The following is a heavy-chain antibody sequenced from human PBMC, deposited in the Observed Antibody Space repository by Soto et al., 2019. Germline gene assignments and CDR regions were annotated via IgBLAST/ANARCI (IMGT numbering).Heavy chain of an antibody. J-gene: IGHJ4*02. CDR1: GYTFTGYY. Sequence: AAVKVSCKASGYTFTGYYIHWVRQAPGQGLESMGWINPNSGGTNYAQKFQGRVTMTRDTSISTAYMELSRLRSDDTAVYYCARESDDSGYWGQGTLVTVSS. V-gene: IGHV1-2*02. CDR3: ARESDDSGY. D-gene: IGHD3-22*01. CDR2: INPNSGGT.